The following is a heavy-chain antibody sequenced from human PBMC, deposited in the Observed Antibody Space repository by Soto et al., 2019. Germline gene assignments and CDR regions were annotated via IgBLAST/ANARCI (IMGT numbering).Heavy chain of an antibody. CDR3: ARHGTTAHSSFTEY. Sequence: PWETLSLTCAFSVVSVSSSSFYCDWIRQPPGKGLEWIGTIFYSGITYYNPSLRSRVTISVNTSENQFSLNLNSVTAADTAVYFCARHGTTAHSSFTEYWGEGTLV. V-gene: IGHV4-39*01. J-gene: IGHJ4*02. D-gene: IGHD3-22*01. CDR1: VVSVSSSSFY. CDR2: IFYSGIT.